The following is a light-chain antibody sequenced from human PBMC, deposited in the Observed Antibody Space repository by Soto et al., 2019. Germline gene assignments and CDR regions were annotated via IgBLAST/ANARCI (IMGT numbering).Light chain of an antibody. CDR3: QVWDSRSDHCV. J-gene: IGLJ3*02. V-gene: IGLV3-21*02. CDR2: DDS. CDR1: NIGSKS. Sequence: SYELTQPPSVSVAPGQTARITCGGDNIGSKSVNWYQQKAGQAPVLVVYDDSDRPSGIPERISGSNSGITATLTISRVEAGDEADYYCQVWDSRSDHCVFGGGTKLTVL.